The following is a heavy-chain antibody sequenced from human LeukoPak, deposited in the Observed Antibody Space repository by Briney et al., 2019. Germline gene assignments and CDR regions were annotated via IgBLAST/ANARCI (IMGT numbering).Heavy chain of an antibody. CDR2: IYYSGST. V-gene: IGHV4-31*03. CDR3: AREPAYGDSDY. J-gene: IGHJ4*02. CDR1: GGSISSGGYY. Sequence: SETLSLTCTVSGGSISSGGYYWSWIRQHQGKGLEWIGYIYYSGSTYYNPSLKSRVTISVDTSKNQFSLKLSSVTAADTAVYYCAREPAYGDSDYWGQGTLVTVSS. D-gene: IGHD4-17*01.